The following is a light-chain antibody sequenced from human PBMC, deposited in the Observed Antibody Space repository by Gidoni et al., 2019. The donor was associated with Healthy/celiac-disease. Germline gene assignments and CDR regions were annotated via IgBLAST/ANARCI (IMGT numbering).Light chain of an antibody. CDR2: LGY. V-gene: IGKV2-28*01. CDR1: QSLLHSNGYNY. CDR3: MRALQTPIT. Sequence: IVMTQSPLSLPVTPGEPASISCRSSQSLLHSNGYNYLDWYLQKPGQSPQLLIYLGYNRASGVPDRFSGSGSGTDFTLKISRVEAEDVGVYYCMRALQTPITFGQGTRLEIK. J-gene: IGKJ5*01.